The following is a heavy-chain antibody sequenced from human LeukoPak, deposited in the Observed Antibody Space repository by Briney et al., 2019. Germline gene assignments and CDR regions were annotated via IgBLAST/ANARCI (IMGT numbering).Heavy chain of an antibody. V-gene: IGHV3-23*01. Sequence: GGSLRLSCAASGFPVSGNYMSWVRQAPGKGLEWVSTISGTGGSTFYADSVKGRFTISRDNSKNTLYLQMNSLRAEDTAVFYCAKGSWFGDSWGQGNMVTVAS. D-gene: IGHD3-10*01. J-gene: IGHJ4*02. CDR2: ISGTGGST. CDR1: GFPVSGNY. CDR3: AKGSWFGDS.